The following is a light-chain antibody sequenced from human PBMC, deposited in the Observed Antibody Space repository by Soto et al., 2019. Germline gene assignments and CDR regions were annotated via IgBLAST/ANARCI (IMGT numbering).Light chain of an antibody. CDR2: DVN. CDR1: SSDIGAFSF. CDR3: SSYTTSSTHV. J-gene: IGLJ1*01. Sequence: QSALTQPAPVSGSPGQSITISCTGTSSDIGAFSFVSWYQQHPGKVPKLMIFDVNRRPSGVSDRFPGSKSGNTASLTISGLQAEDDGDYYCSSYTTSSTHVFGSGTKLTVL. V-gene: IGLV2-14*03.